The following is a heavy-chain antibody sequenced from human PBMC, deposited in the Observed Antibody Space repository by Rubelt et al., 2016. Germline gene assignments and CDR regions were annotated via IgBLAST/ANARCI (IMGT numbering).Heavy chain of an antibody. J-gene: IGHJ4*02. CDR1: GFTFSSYA. CDR2: ISSSSSYI. CDR3: ARDYIGGYHPDY. D-gene: IGHD3-16*02. Sequence: EVQLVESGGGLVQPGGSLRLSCGASGFTFSSYAMSWVRQAPGKGLEWVSSISSSSSYIYYADSLKGRFTISRDNAKNSLYLQMNSLRAEDTAVYYCARDYIGGYHPDYWGQGTLVTVSS. V-gene: IGHV3-21*01.